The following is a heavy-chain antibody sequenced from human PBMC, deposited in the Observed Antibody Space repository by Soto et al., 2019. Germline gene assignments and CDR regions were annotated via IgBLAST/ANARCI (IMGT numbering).Heavy chain of an antibody. Sequence: QLQLQESGPGLVKPSETLSLTCAVSGGSISITSYYWGWIRQPPGKGLEWIGSIYYSGSTYYNPSLKSRVTISVDTSKNQFSLKVYFVSAADTAVYYCARLSGTLVPGIDPWGQGTLVTVSS. CDR1: GGSISITSYY. D-gene: IGHD3-10*01. J-gene: IGHJ5*02. CDR3: ARLSGTLVPGIDP. V-gene: IGHV4-39*01. CDR2: IYYSGST.